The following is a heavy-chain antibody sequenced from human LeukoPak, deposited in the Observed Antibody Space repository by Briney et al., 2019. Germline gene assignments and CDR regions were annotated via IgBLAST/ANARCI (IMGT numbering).Heavy chain of an antibody. J-gene: IGHJ4*02. D-gene: IGHD3-22*01. CDR1: GFTFSSYA. V-gene: IGHV3-23*01. CDR2: VSGSGGSA. Sequence: AGGSLRLSCAASGFTFSSYAMSWVRQAPGKGLEWVSTVSGSGGSAYFADSVKGRFTISRDNSNNTLYLQMNSLRDEETAVYYCARGRYYDKSGYFDFWGQGTLVTISS. CDR3: ARGRYYDKSGYFDF.